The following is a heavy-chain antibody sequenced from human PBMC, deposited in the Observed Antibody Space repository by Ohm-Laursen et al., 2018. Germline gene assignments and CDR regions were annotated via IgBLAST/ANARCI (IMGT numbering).Heavy chain of an antibody. J-gene: IGHJ4*02. CDR1: GFTFTNYA. Sequence: SLRLSCAASGFTFTNYAMNWVRQAPGKGLEWVSSISSSSSYIYYADSVKGRFTISRDNAKNSLYLQMNSLRAEDTAVYYCARVTGLTQDYWGQGTLVTVSS. V-gene: IGHV3-21*01. CDR2: ISSSSSYI. CDR3: ARVTGLTQDY.